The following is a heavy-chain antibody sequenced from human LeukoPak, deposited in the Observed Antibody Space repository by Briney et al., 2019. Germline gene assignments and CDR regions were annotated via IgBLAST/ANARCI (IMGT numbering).Heavy chain of an antibody. D-gene: IGHD3-9*01. CDR2: IKQDGTDK. CDR1: GFTLSDYW. Sequence: GGSLILSCAASGFTLSDYWMSWVRQAPGKGLEWVANIKQDGTDKHYAESVKGRFSISRDNAKNSLSLEMNGLRVEDTAVYYCTRGGVVGGRLANWGQGTLVSVSS. J-gene: IGHJ4*02. V-gene: IGHV3-7*01. CDR3: TRGGVVGGRLAN.